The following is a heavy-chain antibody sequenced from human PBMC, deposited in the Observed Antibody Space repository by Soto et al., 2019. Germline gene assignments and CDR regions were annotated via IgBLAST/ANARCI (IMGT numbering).Heavy chain of an antibody. CDR1: GGTFSSYA. J-gene: IGHJ5*02. Sequence: GSSVNVSCKASGGTFSSYAISWVRQAPGQGLEWMGGIIPIFGTANYAQKFQGRVTITADKSTSTAYMELSSLRSEDTAVYYCARCPKISAAGTCWFVTWGQGPLVTVSS. CDR3: ARCPKISAAGTCWFVT. V-gene: IGHV1-69*06. D-gene: IGHD6-13*01. CDR2: IIPIFGTA.